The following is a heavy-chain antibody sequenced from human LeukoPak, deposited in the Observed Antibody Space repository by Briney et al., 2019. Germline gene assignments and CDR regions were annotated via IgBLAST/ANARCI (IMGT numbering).Heavy chain of an antibody. Sequence: GGSLRLSCAASGFTFSSYGMHWVRQAPGKGLEWVAFIRYDGGNKYYADSVEGRFTISRDNSKNTLYLQMNSLRAEDTAVYYCAKAGYDSSGLESDYWGQGTLVTVSS. D-gene: IGHD3-22*01. CDR3: AKAGYDSSGLESDY. CDR2: IRYDGGNK. V-gene: IGHV3-30*02. CDR1: GFTFSSYG. J-gene: IGHJ4*02.